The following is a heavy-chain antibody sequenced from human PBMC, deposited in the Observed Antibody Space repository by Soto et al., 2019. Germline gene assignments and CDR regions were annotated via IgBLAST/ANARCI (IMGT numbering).Heavy chain of an antibody. CDR3: ARVNRMVRGVFDY. J-gene: IGHJ4*02. V-gene: IGHV4-34*01. CDR1: GGSFSGYY. Sequence: SETLSLTCAVYGGSFSGYYWSWIRQPPGKGLEWIGEINHSGSTNYNPSLKSRVTISVDTSKNQFSLKLSSVTAADTAVYYCARVNRMVRGVFDYWGQGTLVTVSS. D-gene: IGHD3-10*01. CDR2: INHSGST.